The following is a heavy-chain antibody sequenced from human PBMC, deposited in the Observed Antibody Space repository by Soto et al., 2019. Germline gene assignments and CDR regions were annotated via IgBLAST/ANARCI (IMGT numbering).Heavy chain of an antibody. J-gene: IGHJ4*02. CDR1: GFTFSNYG. D-gene: IGHD1-7*01. CDR2: ISYDVTNK. Sequence: GGSLRLSCAASGFTFSNYGMHWVLQAPGKGLEWVAFISYDVTNKYFSDSVKGRFTISRDNSKNILYLQMDSLRAEDTAVYYCAKVSITYNWNYGYFFDYWGQGTLVTVS. CDR3: AKVSITYNWNYGYFFDY. V-gene: IGHV3-30*18.